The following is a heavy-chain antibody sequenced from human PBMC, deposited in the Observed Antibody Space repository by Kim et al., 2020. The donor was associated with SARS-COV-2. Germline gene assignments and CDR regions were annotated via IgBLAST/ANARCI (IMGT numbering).Heavy chain of an antibody. CDR1: GFTFSSYS. J-gene: IGHJ4*02. CDR2: ISSSSSYI. Sequence: GGSLRLSCAASGFTFSSYSMNWVRQAPGKGLEWVSSISSSSSYIYYADSVKGRFTISRDNAKNSLYLQMNSLRAEDTAVYYCARDAWGRIAAAGKSGDFDYWGQGTLVTVSS. CDR3: ARDAWGRIAAAGKSGDFDY. D-gene: IGHD6-13*01. V-gene: IGHV3-21*01.